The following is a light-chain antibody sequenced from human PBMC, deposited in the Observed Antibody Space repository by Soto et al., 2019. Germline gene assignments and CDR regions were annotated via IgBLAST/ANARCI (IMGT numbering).Light chain of an antibody. CDR3: QQYKSSPWT. Sequence: DIQMTQSPSTLSASVGDRVTITCRASQSISSWLAWYQQKPGKAPKLLIYKAASLGSGVPSRFSGNGSGPEFTLTINRLQPDYFATYYCQQYKSSPWTFSQGPQVEIK. V-gene: IGKV1-5*03. J-gene: IGKJ1*01. CDR1: QSISSW. CDR2: KAA.